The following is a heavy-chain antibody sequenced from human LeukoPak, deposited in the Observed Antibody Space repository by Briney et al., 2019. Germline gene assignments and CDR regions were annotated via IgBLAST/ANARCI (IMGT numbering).Heavy chain of an antibody. J-gene: IGHJ4*02. V-gene: IGHV3-15*01. Sequence: GGSLRLSCTASGFSLSKVCMSWVRQPPGQGLEWVGHIKTKTDGGTTEYVAPVRGRFTISRDDSGDTLYLQMSSLKIEDTAVYYCITVDYGDLTPAASSDYWGQGTLVTVSS. CDR3: ITVDYGDLTPAASSDY. D-gene: IGHD4-17*01. CDR1: GFSLSKVC. CDR2: IKTKTDGGTT.